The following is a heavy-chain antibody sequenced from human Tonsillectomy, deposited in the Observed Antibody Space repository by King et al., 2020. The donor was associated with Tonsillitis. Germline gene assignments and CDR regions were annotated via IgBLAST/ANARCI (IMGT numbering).Heavy chain of an antibody. CDR2: IIPIRDTT. V-gene: IGHV1-69*04. CDR3: ATTYYYDSSDYT. D-gene: IGHD3-22*01. CDR1: GGTFSSYA. Sequence: QLVQSGAEVKKPGSSVKVSCKASGGTFSSYAISWVRQAPDQGFEWMGRIIPIRDTTHYPQKFQGRVTITADKSTSTAYMELSTLRSEDTAVYYCATTYYYDSSDYTWGQGTLVTVSS. J-gene: IGHJ5*02.